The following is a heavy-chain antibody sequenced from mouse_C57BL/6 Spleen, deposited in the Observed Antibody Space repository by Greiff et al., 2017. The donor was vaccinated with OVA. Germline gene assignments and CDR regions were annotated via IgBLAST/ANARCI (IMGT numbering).Heavy chain of an antibody. CDR3: ARAYYGNYYAMDY. Sequence: VHVKQSGAELVKPGASVKLSCTASGFNIKDYYMHWVKQRTEQGLEWIGRIDPEDGETKYAPKFQGKATITADTSSNTAYLQLSSLTSEDTAVYYCARAYYGNYYAMDYWGQGTSVTVSS. D-gene: IGHD2-10*01. J-gene: IGHJ4*01. CDR2: IDPEDGET. V-gene: IGHV14-2*01. CDR1: GFNIKDYY.